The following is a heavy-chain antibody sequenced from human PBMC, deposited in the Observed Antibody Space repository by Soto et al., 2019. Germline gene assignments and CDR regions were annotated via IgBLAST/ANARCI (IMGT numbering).Heavy chain of an antibody. Sequence: GGALRLSCAASGVTCGHYCTQCFRQAPGKGLEWVSGIIWNSGSIGYADSVKGRFTISRDNAKNYLYLQMKTLRAEDTALYYCAKAFSQTGDCSGGRCLADPDAFDIWGQGTMVTVSS. J-gene: IGHJ3*02. CDR3: AKAFSQTGDCSGGRCLADPDAFDI. V-gene: IGHV3-9*01. CDR2: IIWNSGSI. CDR1: GVTCGHYC. D-gene: IGHD2-15*01.